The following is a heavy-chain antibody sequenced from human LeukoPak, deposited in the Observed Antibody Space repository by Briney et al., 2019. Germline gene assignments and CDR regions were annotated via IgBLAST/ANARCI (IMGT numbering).Heavy chain of an antibody. D-gene: IGHD3-3*01. Sequence: PSETLSLTCTVAGGSISSSSYYWGWIRQPPGKGLEWIGSIYYSGSTYYNPSLKSRVTISVDTSKNQFSLKLSSVTAADTAVYYCARQIPGSGYYHEHNFDYWAQGTLVTVSS. CDR2: IYYSGST. CDR1: GGSISSSSYY. J-gene: IGHJ4*02. CDR3: ARQIPGSGYYHEHNFDY. V-gene: IGHV4-39*01.